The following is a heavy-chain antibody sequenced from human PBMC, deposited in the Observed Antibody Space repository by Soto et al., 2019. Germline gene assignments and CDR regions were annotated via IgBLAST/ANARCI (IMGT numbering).Heavy chain of an antibody. D-gene: IGHD3-10*01. CDR2: IHSGGTT. CDR1: GGFISSSSSY. V-gene: IGHV4-39*01. Sequence: QSQLQESGPGLVKPSETLSLTSTVAGGFISSSSSYWGWIHQSPGKGLEWIANIHSGGTTYYNSSLKSRVIISVDTSKDQLSLWMSSVTAADTAVYYCARLLTPAFGRDYFDRWGQGTLVIVSS. J-gene: IGHJ4*02. CDR3: ARLLTPAFGRDYFDR.